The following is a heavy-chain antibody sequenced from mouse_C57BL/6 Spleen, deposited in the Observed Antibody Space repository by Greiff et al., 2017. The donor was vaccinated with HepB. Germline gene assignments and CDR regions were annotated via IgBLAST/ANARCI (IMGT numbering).Heavy chain of an antibody. D-gene: IGHD2-4*01. Sequence: QVQLQQSGAELVRPGTSVKLSCKASGYTFTSYWMHWVKQRPGQGLEWIGVIDPSDSYTNYNQKFKGKATLSVDTSSSTAYMQLSSLTSEDSAVYYCARRGLRRYFDVWGTGTTVTVSS. V-gene: IGHV1-59*01. CDR2: IDPSDSYT. J-gene: IGHJ1*03. CDR1: GYTFTSYW. CDR3: ARRGLRRYFDV.